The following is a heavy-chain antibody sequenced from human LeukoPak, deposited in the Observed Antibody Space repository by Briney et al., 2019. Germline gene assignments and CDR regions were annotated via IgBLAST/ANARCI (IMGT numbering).Heavy chain of an antibody. V-gene: IGHV3-33*08. CDR2: IWYDGSNK. CDR3: ARDHDYGDQPIGY. D-gene: IGHD4-17*01. CDR1: GFTFSDYW. J-gene: IGHJ4*02. Sequence: GGSLRLSCAASGFTFSDYWMHWVRQAPGKGLEWVAVIWYDGSNKYYADSVKGRFTISRDNSKNTLYLQMNSLRAEDTAVYYCARDHDYGDQPIGYWGQGTLVTVSS.